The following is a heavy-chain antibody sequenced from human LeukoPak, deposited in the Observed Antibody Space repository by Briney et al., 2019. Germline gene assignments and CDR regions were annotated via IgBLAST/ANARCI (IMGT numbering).Heavy chain of an antibody. CDR3: ARSSEGRYYYDSSGFSYYYYYMDV. D-gene: IGHD3-22*01. CDR2: IYTTGST. CDR1: GGSISSGSYY. J-gene: IGHJ6*03. Sequence: SETLSLTCTVSGGSISSGSYYWSWIRQPAGKGLDWIGRIYTTGSTNYNPSLKSRVTISVDTSKNQFSLKLSSVTAADTAVYYCARSSEGRYYYDSSGFSYYYYYMDVWGKGTTVTISS. V-gene: IGHV4-61*02.